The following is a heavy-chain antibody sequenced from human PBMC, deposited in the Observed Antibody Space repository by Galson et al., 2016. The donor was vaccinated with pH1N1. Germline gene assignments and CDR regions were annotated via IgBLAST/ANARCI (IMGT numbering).Heavy chain of an antibody. CDR1: GFSLSTGEMC. J-gene: IGHJ4*02. CDR3: ARKRNSQAGSFDY. Sequence: PALVKPTQTLTLTCTFSGFSLSTGEMCVTWVRQPPGKALEWLALIDWDDDKYYSTSLKTRLTISKDTSKNQVVLTMTNMDPVDTGTYYCARKRNSQAGSFDYWGQGIPVTVSS. CDR2: IDWDDDK. V-gene: IGHV2-70*13.